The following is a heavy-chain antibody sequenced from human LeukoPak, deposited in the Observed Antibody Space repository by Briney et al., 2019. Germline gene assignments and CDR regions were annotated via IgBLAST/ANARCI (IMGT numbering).Heavy chain of an antibody. D-gene: IGHD6-19*01. V-gene: IGHV3-11*06. Sequence: PGGSLRLSCAASGFTFSDYYMSWIRQAPGKGLEWVSYISTTSSFTNYADSVKGRFTISRDNAKNSLYLQMNSLRAEDTAVYYCARERMDSSGWFFDYWGQGTLVTVSS. J-gene: IGHJ4*02. CDR3: ARERMDSSGWFFDY. CDR2: ISTTSSFT. CDR1: GFTFSDYY.